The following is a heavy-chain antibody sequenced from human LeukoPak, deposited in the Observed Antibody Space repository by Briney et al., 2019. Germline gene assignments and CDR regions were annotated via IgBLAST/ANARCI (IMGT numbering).Heavy chain of an antibody. CDR1: GYNFTNYW. V-gene: IGHV5-51*01. J-gene: IGHJ4*02. D-gene: IGHD6-6*01. CDR3: ARRSSIAPRLFDY. CDR2: IYPGDSDT. Sequence: GESLKSSCKGSGYNFTNYWIDWVRQMPGKGLEWMGIIYPGDSDTRYSPSFQGQVTFSADESISTAYLQWSSLKASDTAIYYCARRSSIAPRLFDYWGQGTLVTVSS.